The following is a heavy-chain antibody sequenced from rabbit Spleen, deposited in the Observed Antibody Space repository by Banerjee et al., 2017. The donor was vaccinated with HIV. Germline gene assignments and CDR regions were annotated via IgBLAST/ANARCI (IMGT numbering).Heavy chain of an antibody. V-gene: IGHV1S40*01. CDR3: ARDTSSSFSSYGMDL. D-gene: IGHD1-1*01. Sequence: QSLEESGRVLVKPGASLTLSCTASGISFSSSDYMCWVRQSPGKGLEWISCIAGSSIGFSYSATWAKGRFACSKTSSTTVTLQMTSLTVADTAAYFCARDTSSSFSSYGMDLWGQGALVTVS. J-gene: IGHJ6*01. CDR2: IAGSSIGFS. CDR1: GISFSSSDY.